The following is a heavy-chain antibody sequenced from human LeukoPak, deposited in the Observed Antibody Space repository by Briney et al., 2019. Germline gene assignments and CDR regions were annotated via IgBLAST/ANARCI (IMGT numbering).Heavy chain of an antibody. D-gene: IGHD3-10*01. CDR3: ARRPYYYGSGSYFRWGYFDY. V-gene: IGHV4-39*01. Sequence: RTSETLSLTCTVSGGSISSSSYYWGWIRQPPGKGLEWIGSIYYSGSTYYNPSLKSRVTISVDTSKNQFSLKLSSVTAADTAVYYCARRPYYYGSGSYFRWGYFDYWGQGTLVTVSS. CDR1: GGSISSSSYY. J-gene: IGHJ4*02. CDR2: IYYSGST.